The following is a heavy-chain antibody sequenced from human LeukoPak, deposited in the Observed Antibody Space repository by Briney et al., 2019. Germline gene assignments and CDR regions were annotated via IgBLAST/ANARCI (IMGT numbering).Heavy chain of an antibody. V-gene: IGHV3-23*01. CDR2: ISGSGGST. J-gene: IGHJ5*02. CDR1: GFTFSSYA. Sequence: GGSLRLSCAASGFTFSSYAMSWVRQAPGKGLEWVSAISGSGGSTYYADSVKGRFTISRDNSKNTLYLQMNSLRAEDTAVYYCARARRSGGITMIRGIKDRGWFDPWGQGTLVTVSS. D-gene: IGHD3-10*01. CDR3: ARARRSGGITMIRGIKDRGWFDP.